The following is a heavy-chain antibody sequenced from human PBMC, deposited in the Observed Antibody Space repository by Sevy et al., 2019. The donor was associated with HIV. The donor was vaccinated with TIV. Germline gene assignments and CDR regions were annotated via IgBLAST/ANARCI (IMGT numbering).Heavy chain of an antibody. V-gene: IGHV3-7*01. D-gene: IGHD2-2*01. J-gene: IGHJ6*02. Sequence: GGSLRLSCAASGFTFSSYWMSWIRQAPGKGLEWVANIKQDGSEKYYVDSVKGRFTISRDNAKNSPYLQMNSLRAEDTAVYYCARDPYCSSTSCREEIFYYYYGMDVWGQGTTVTVSS. CDR1: GFTFSSYW. CDR3: ARDPYCSSTSCREEIFYYYYGMDV. CDR2: IKQDGSEK.